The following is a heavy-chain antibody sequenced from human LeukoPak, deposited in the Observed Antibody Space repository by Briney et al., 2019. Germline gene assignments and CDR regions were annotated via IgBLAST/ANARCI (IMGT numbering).Heavy chain of an antibody. CDR3: AIVGAGGIGMGSLGSLDY. J-gene: IGHJ4*02. V-gene: IGHV1-69*13. CDR2: FIPVFGTP. D-gene: IGHD6-13*01. CDR1: GGTFRNSA. Sequence: SVKVSCKASGGTFRNSAINWVRQAPGKGLDWMGGFIPVFGTPNYADNFQGRVTITADESTSTAYMELSGLRSEDTAVYYCAIVGAGGIGMGSLGSLDYWGQGSLVIVSS.